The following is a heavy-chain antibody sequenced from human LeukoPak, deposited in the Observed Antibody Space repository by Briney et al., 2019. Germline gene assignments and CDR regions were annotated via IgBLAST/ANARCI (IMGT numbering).Heavy chain of an antibody. CDR1: GGSISSYY. CDR2: IYYSGST. V-gene: IGHV4-59*01. D-gene: IGHD6-19*01. Sequence: PSETLSLTCTVSGGSISSYYWSCIRQPPGEGLEWIAYIYYSGSTNYNPSLKSRLTISVDTSKNQFSLKLTSVTAADTAVYYCARASAHRGIAVAGVYWYFDLWGRGTLVTVSS. J-gene: IGHJ2*01. CDR3: ARASAHRGIAVAGVYWYFDL.